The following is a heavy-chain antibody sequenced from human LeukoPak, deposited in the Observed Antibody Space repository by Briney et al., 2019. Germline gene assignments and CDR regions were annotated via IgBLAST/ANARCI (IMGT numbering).Heavy chain of an antibody. CDR1: GYTFTGYY. D-gene: IGHD5-18*01. J-gene: IGHJ4*02. CDR3: ATIGAAMVNDPYYFDY. CDR2: INPNSGGT. Sequence: ASVKVSCKASGYTFTGYYMHWVRQAPGQGLEWMGWINPNSGGTNYAQKFQGRVTMTRDTSISTAYMELSRLRSDDTAVYYCATIGAAMVNDPYYFDYWGQGTLVTVSS. V-gene: IGHV1-2*02.